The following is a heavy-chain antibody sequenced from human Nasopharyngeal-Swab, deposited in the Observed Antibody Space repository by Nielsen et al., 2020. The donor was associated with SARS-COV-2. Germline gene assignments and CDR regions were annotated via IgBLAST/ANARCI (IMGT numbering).Heavy chain of an antibody. D-gene: IGHD1-26*01. CDR3: VREFEATGATYLDY. CDR1: GFTFSSYW. V-gene: IGHV3-74*01. CDR2: INSDGGIT. Sequence: GESLKISCAASGFTFSSYWMHWVRQAPGKGLVWVSRINSDGGITSYADSVKGRFTISRANAKNSLYLQMSSLRDEETSLYYCVREFEATGATYLDYWGLGTLVTVSS. J-gene: IGHJ4*02.